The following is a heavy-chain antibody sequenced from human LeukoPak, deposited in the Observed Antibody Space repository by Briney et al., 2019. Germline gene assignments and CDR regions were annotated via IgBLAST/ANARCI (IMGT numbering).Heavy chain of an antibody. D-gene: IGHD3-3*01. CDR1: GFTFSDYY. J-gene: IGHJ6*03. CDR3: ARMYGSIFGVVIKTYYYYYYMDV. Sequence: GGSLRLSCAASGFTFSDYYMSWIRQAPGKGLEWVSYISSSGSTIYYADSVKGRFTISRDNAKNSLYLQMNSLRAEDTAVYYCARMYGSIFGVVIKTYYYYYYMDVWGKGTTVTVSS. V-gene: IGHV3-11*04. CDR2: ISSSGSTI.